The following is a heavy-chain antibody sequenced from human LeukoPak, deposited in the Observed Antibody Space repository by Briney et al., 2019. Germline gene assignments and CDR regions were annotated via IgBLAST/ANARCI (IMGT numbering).Heavy chain of an antibody. D-gene: IGHD3-22*01. CDR3: AKVARITMIVVVITNEFYFDY. J-gene: IGHJ4*02. CDR2: ISGSGGST. Sequence: GGSLRLSCAASGFTFSSYAMSWVRQAPGKGLEWVSAISGSGGSTYYADSVRGRFTISRDNSKNTLYLKMNSLRAEDTAVYYCAKVARITMIVVVITNEFYFDYWGQGTLVTVSS. CDR1: GFTFSSYA. V-gene: IGHV3-23*01.